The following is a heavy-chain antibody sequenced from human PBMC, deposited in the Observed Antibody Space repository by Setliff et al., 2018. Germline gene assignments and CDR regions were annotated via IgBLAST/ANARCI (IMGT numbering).Heavy chain of an antibody. CDR2: IYTSWST. CDR1: GDSISSRRNY. J-gene: IGHJ4*03. V-gene: IGHV4-61*09. D-gene: IGHD3-3*01. Sequence: SETLSLTCTVSGDSISSRRNYWGWFRQPAGKELEWIGQIYTSWSTNYNPSLKSRVTISLDTSKNQFSLELSSVTAADTAVYYCARDDTYDFWGGHGHLDSWGQGTLVTVSS. CDR3: ARDDTYDFWGGHGHLDS.